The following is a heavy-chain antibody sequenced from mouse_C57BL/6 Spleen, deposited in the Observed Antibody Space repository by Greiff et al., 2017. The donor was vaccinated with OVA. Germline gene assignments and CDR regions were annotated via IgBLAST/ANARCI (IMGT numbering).Heavy chain of an antibody. CDR3: ARGEDDCYSSWFAY. D-gene: IGHD2-3*01. CDR2: IYPGSGRT. V-gene: IGHV1-55*01. J-gene: IGHJ3*01. Sequence: VQLQQPGAELVKPGASVKMSCKASGYTFTSYWITWVKQRPGQGLEWIGDIYPGSGRTNYNEKFKSKATLTVDTSTSTAYMQLISLTSEDSSVYYCARGEDDCYSSWFAYWGQGTLVTVSA. CDR1: GYTFTSYW.